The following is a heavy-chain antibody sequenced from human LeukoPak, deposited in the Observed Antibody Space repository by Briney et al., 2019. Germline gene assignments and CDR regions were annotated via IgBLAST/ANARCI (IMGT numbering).Heavy chain of an antibody. CDR1: GFTFSDYY. CDR2: ISSSGASI. V-gene: IGHV3-11*01. D-gene: IGHD5-18*01. Sequence: PGGSLRLSCAASGFTFSDYYMSWIRQAPGKGLEWVSFISSSGASIYYADSLKGRFTISRDNPKNSLYLQMNSLRAEDTALYYCARVARAGYSYGNDYWGQGTLVTVSS. J-gene: IGHJ4*02. CDR3: ARVARAGYSYGNDY.